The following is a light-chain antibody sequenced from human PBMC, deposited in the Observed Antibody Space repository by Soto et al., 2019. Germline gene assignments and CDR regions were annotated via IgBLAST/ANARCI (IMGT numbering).Light chain of an antibody. CDR3: QQYNNWYT. Sequence: EIVMTQSPATLSVSPGERATLSCRASQSVSSNVAWYQQKPGQAPRLLISGASTRATGIPARFSGSGSGTEFTLTISSLQSEDFAVYYCQQYNNWYTFGQGTKLEIK. CDR2: GAS. J-gene: IGKJ2*01. CDR1: QSVSSN. V-gene: IGKV3-15*01.